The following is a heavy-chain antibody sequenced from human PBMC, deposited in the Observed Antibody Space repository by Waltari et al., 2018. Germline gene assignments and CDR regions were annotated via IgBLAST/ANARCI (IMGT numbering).Heavy chain of an antibody. J-gene: IGHJ3*02. CDR1: GGSISSYY. CDR3: ARSLVLEWLLPGYDAFDI. V-gene: IGHV4-59*01. D-gene: IGHD3-3*01. CDR2: IYYSGST. Sequence: QVQLQESGPGLVKPSETLSLTCTVSGGSISSYYWSWIRQPPGQGLEWIGYIYYSGSTNYNPSLKSRVTISVDTSKNQFSLKLSSVTAADTAVYYCARSLVLEWLLPGYDAFDIWGQGTMVTVSS.